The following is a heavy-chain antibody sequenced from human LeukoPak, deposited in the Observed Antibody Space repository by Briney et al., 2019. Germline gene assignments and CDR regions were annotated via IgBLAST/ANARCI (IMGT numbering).Heavy chain of an antibody. V-gene: IGHV3-7*01. CDR3: ARSITMIVVDPLFYMDV. CDR1: GFTFSSYW. CDR2: IKQDGSEK. J-gene: IGHJ6*03. D-gene: IGHD3-22*01. Sequence: GGTLRLSCAASGFTFSSYWMSWVRQAPGKGLEWVANIKQDGSEKYYVDSVKGRFTISRDNAKNSLYLQMNSLRAEDTAVYYCARSITMIVVDPLFYMDVWGKGTTVTVSS.